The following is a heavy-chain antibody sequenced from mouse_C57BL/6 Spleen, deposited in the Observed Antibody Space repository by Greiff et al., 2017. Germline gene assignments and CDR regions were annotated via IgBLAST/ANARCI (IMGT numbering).Heavy chain of an antibody. J-gene: IGHJ2*01. Sequence: EVQLQQSGPELVKPGASVKISCKASGYTFTDYYMNWVKQSPGKSLEWIGDINPNNGGTSYNQKFKGKATLTVDKSSSTAYMELLSLTSEDSAVYYCARSGDYYGRYFDYWGQGTTLTVSS. V-gene: IGHV1-26*01. D-gene: IGHD1-1*01. CDR1: GYTFTDYY. CDR2: INPNNGGT. CDR3: ARSGDYYGRYFDY.